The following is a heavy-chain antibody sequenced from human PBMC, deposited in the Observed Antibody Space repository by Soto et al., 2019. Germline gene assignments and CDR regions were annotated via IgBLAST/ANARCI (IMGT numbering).Heavy chain of an antibody. J-gene: IGHJ6*02. Sequence: HPGGSLRLSCAASGFTFSSYGMHWVRQAPGKGLEWVAVISYDGSNKYYADSVKGRFTISRDNSKNTLYLQMNSLRAEDTAVYYCAKVWSPPYYDSSGYYYGMDVWGQGTTVTVSS. D-gene: IGHD3-22*01. CDR1: GFTFSSYG. V-gene: IGHV3-30*18. CDR3: AKVWSPPYYDSSGYYYGMDV. CDR2: ISYDGSNK.